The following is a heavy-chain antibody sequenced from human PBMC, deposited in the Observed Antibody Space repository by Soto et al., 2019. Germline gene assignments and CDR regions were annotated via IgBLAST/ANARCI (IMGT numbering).Heavy chain of an antibody. CDR3: ARMITGTTEGRLYNWFDP. CDR1: GFSLSTSGMC. CDR2: IDWDDDK. Sequence: GSGPTLVNPTQTLTLTCTFSGFSLSTSGMCVSWIRQPPGKALEWLALIDWDDDKYYSTSLKTRLTISKDTSKNQVVLTMTNMDPVDTATYYCARMITGTTEGRLYNWFDPWGQGTLVTVSS. D-gene: IGHD1-20*01. J-gene: IGHJ5*02. V-gene: IGHV2-70*01.